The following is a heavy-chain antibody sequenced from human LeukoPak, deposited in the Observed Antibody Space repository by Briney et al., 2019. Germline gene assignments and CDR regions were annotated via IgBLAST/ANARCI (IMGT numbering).Heavy chain of an antibody. CDR1: GFTFSSYA. J-gene: IGHJ3*02. D-gene: IGHD2-15*01. CDR2: ISSSSSYI. V-gene: IGHV3-21*01. CDR3: AAGGGQSKKGDAFDI. Sequence: GGSLRLSCAASGFTFSSYAMSWVRQAPGKGLEWVSSISSSSSYIYYADSVKGRFTISRDNAKNSLYLQMNSLRAEDTAVYYCAAGGGQSKKGDAFDIWGQGTMVTVSS.